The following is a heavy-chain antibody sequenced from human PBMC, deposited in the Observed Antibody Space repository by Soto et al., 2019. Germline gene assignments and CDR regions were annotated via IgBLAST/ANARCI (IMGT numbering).Heavy chain of an antibody. CDR1: GYHFSRYY. V-gene: IGHV1-46*03. J-gene: IGHJ4*02. CDR2: INPTGSRA. Sequence: QVQLVQSGAEVRKPGASVKVSCKTSGYHFSRYYIHWVRQAPGKGLEWMGIINPTGSRATYAPKFQGRVTITSDTSTTTVYLEVTGLKSEDTAIYSCSRDRCSSTSCYPDYWGQGTLVTVSS. D-gene: IGHD2-2*01. CDR3: SRDRCSSTSCYPDY.